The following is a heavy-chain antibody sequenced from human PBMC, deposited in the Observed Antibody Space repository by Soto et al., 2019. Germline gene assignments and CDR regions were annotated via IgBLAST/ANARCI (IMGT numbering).Heavy chain of an antibody. D-gene: IGHD6-13*01. J-gene: IGHJ6*02. Sequence: GESLNISCNGSGYSFTSYLIGWVRQMTGKGLEWMGIIYPGDSDTRYSPSFQGQVTISADKSISTAYLQWSSLKASDTAIYYCARTAAAGKYYYGVDVWGQGTTVTVSS. V-gene: IGHV5-51*01. CDR2: IYPGDSDT. CDR3: ARTAAAGKYYYGVDV. CDR1: GYSFTSYL.